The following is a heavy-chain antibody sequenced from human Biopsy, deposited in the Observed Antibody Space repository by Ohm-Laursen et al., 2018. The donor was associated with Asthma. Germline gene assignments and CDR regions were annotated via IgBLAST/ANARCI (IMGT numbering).Heavy chain of an antibody. J-gene: IGHJ6*02. Sequence: ASSVKVSCKASGDTFSSCGVNWMRQAPGQGLEWMGEIIPIYRTTNYAQKFQGRVTITADESTSTAYMELSSLRADDTAVYYCARGGYYGDRRYHDGMDVWGQGTTVTVSS. V-gene: IGHV1-69*01. CDR2: IIPIYRTT. D-gene: IGHD4-17*01. CDR1: GDTFSSCG. CDR3: ARGGYYGDRRYHDGMDV.